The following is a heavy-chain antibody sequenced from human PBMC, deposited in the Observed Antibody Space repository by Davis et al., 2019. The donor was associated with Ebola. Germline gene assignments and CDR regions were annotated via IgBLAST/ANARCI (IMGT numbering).Heavy chain of an antibody. Sequence: PGGSLRLSCAASGFTFSSYGMHWVRQAPGKGLEWVAVISYDGSNKYYADSVKGRFTISRDNAKNSLYLQMNSLRAEDTAVYYCARDLRIVGAISYYYGMDVWGQGTTVTVSS. CDR1: GFTFSSYG. J-gene: IGHJ6*02. D-gene: IGHD1-26*01. V-gene: IGHV3-30*03. CDR3: ARDLRIVGAISYYYGMDV. CDR2: ISYDGSNK.